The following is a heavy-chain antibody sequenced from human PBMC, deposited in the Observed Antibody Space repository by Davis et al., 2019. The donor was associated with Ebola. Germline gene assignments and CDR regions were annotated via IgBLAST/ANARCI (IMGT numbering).Heavy chain of an antibody. Sequence: GESLKISCAASGFTFSTYSMSWVRQAPGKALEWVSSISSDSDYIYYADSAKGRFTIPRDNAKNSLFLQMNSLRAEDTAVYYCARDRPLDFFFGDYYGMDVWGQGTTVTVSS. V-gene: IGHV3-21*01. D-gene: IGHD3-16*01. CDR1: GFTFSTYS. J-gene: IGHJ6*02. CDR2: ISSDSDYI. CDR3: ARDRPLDFFFGDYYGMDV.